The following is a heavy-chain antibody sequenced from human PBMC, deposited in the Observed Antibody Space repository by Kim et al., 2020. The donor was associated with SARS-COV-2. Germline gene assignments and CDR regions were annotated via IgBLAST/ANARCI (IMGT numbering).Heavy chain of an antibody. CDR3: VRDRMGSAFDM. Sequence: IFYADSVEGRFTITRDNAKNSLFLQMNSLRDEDTDLYYCVRDRMGSAFDMWGHGTMVTVSS. J-gene: IGHJ3*02. V-gene: IGHV3-48*02. CDR2: I. D-gene: IGHD3-16*01.